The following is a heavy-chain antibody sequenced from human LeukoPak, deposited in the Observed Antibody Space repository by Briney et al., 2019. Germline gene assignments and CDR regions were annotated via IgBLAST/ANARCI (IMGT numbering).Heavy chain of an antibody. D-gene: IGHD3-10*01. V-gene: IGHV3-30*02. CDR1: GFTFSSYW. CDR2: IWYDGSDE. Sequence: GGSLRLPCAASGFTFSSYWMSWVRQAPGKGLEWVAFIWYDGSDEYYADSVKGRFTISRDNSKNTLYLQMKSLTTEDTAVYYCAKGGGELGSGSLDYWGQGTLVTVSS. J-gene: IGHJ4*02. CDR3: AKGGGELGSGSLDY.